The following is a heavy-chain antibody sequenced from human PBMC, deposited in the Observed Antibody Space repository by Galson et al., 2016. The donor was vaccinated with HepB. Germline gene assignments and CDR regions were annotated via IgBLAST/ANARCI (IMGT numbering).Heavy chain of an antibody. CDR2: INHSGST. D-gene: IGHD3-3*01. CDR1: GGSFSDCY. CDR3: AIRPRRNPILRGFFSTWCDP. J-gene: IGHJ5*02. Sequence: SETLSLTCAVYGGSFSDCYWSWIRQFPGKGLEWIGEINHSGSTYYNPSLKSRVTISVDPSKSQFSLYLNSLTAADTAIYYCAIRPRRNPILRGFFSTWCDPWGQGTLVTVSA. V-gene: IGHV4-34*01.